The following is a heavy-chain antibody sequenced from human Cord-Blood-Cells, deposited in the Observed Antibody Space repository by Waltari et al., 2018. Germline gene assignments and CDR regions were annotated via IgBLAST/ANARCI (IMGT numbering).Heavy chain of an antibody. CDR1: GFPVSSHY. Sequence: EVQLVETGGGLIQPGGSLRLSCAAPGFPVSSHYKRWVRPAPGKGRAWVPVIYSGGSTYYADSVKGRFTIPRDNSKNTLYLQMNSLRAEDTAVYYCAREVGSVAGTGNWFDPWGQGTLVTVSS. CDR2: IYSGGST. D-gene: IGHD6-19*01. J-gene: IGHJ5*02. V-gene: IGHV3-53*02. CDR3: AREVGSVAGTGNWFDP.